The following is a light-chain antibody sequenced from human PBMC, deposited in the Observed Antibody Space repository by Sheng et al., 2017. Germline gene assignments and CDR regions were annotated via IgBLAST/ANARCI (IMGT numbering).Light chain of an antibody. Sequence: DIQMTQSPSSLSASVGDRVTLTCRASQSISNYLNWYQQKPGKAPKLLIHTASSLQSGVPSRFSGSRSGTDFTLTISSLQAEDFATYFCQQSYRTPLTFGGGTKVEIK. CDR3: QQSYRTPLT. CDR1: QSISNY. CDR2: TAS. V-gene: IGKV1-39*01. J-gene: IGKJ4*01.